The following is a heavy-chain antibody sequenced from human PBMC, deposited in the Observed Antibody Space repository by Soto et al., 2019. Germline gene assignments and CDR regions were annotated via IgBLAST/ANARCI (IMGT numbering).Heavy chain of an antibody. D-gene: IGHD5-18*01. CDR3: ARDSVDTAMASDYYYYYGMDV. J-gene: IGHJ6*02. Sequence: GGSLRLSCAASGFTFSSYSMNWVRQAPGKGLEWVSYISSSSSTIYYADSVKGRFTISRDNAKNSLYLQMNSLRDEDTAVYYCARDSVDTAMASDYYYYYGMDVWGQGTTVTVSS. CDR1: GFTFSSYS. V-gene: IGHV3-48*02. CDR2: ISSSSSTI.